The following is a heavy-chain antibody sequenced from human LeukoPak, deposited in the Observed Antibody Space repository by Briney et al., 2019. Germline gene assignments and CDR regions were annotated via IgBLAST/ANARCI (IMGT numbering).Heavy chain of an antibody. CDR2: INSDGSST. V-gene: IGHV3-74*01. J-gene: IGHJ5*02. D-gene: IGHD1-26*01. CDR3: VGDRWVIVGATWGGFDP. CDR1: GFSFSSYW. Sequence: GGSLRPSCAASGFSFSSYWMHWVRQTPGRGLMWVSRINSDGSSTTYADSVKGRFTVSRDNAKNTLYLQMSSLRAEDTAVYYCVGDRWVIVGATWGGFDPWGQGTLVTVSS.